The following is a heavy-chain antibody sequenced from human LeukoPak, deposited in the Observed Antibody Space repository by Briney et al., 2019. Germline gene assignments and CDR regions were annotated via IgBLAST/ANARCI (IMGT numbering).Heavy chain of an antibody. CDR2: IIGSGTT. V-gene: IGHV3-23*01. CDR3: AKGSGHSSSCYY. CDR1: GFSFSSYA. D-gene: IGHD6-13*01. Sequence: GGSLRLSCAASGFSFSSYAMNWVRQAPGKGLEWGSSIIGSGTTYYADSLKGRFTISRDSPRNTLYLQMNSLRAEDTAVYCCAKGSGHSSSCYYWGQGTLVTVSS. J-gene: IGHJ4*02.